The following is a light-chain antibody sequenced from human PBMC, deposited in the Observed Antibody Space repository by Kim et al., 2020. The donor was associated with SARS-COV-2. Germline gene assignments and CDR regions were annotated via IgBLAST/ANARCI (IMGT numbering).Light chain of an antibody. V-gene: IGKV1-39*01. Sequence: SVGDRVIIPSRTRQSSGGHVNWYQQKPGKAPKLMIFGASSLQSGVPSKFSGSGSGTDFILPITAPHPSDFATYYCQQGYSTPQLTFGQGTRLEIK. CDR3: QQGYSTPQLT. CDR2: GAS. CDR1: QSSGGH. J-gene: IGKJ5*01.